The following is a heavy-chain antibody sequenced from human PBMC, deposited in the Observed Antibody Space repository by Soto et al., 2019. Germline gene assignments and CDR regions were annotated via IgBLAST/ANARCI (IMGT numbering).Heavy chain of an antibody. CDR2: ISYDGSNK. CDR3: ARVRPPRGWYEGWVYYGMDV. J-gene: IGHJ6*02. CDR1: GFTFSSYA. V-gene: IGHV3-30-3*01. D-gene: IGHD6-19*01. Sequence: QVQLVESGGGVVQPGRSLRLSCAASGFTFSSYAMHWVRQAPGKGLEWVAVISYDGSNKYYADSVKGRFTISRDNSKNSLYLQMNSLRAEDTAVYYCARVRPPRGWYEGWVYYGMDVWGQGTTVTVSS.